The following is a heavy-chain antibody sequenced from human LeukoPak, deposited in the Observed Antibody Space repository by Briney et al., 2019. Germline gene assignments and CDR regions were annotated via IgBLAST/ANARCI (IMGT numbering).Heavy chain of an antibody. CDR3: GRVYCSTTSCYDYYDYYMDV. V-gene: IGHV3-20*04. CDR1: GFRFDDYG. D-gene: IGHD2-2*01. Sequence: GGSLRLSCAASGFRFDDYGMSWVRHVPGKGLEWVSGTNWDGASTGYADSVKGRFTISRDNVKNFLYQQMNSLRVEDTALYFCGRVYCSTTSCYDYYDYYMDVWGKGTTVTVSS. J-gene: IGHJ6*03. CDR2: TNWDGAST.